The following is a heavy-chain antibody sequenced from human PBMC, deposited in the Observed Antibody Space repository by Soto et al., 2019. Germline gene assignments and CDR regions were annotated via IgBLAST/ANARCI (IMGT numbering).Heavy chain of an antibody. J-gene: IGHJ5*02. D-gene: IGHD6-19*01. CDR1: GGTFSSYA. Sequence: GASVKVSCKASGGTFSSYAISWVRQAPGQGLEWMGGIIPYFGTANYAQKFQGRVTITTDQSTSTAYMELSSLRSDDTAVYYCGRDPVGYRSGLHQNWFDPCGQGSLVDVCS. CDR3: GRDPVGYRSGLHQNWFDP. V-gene: IGHV1-69*05. CDR2: IIPYFGTA.